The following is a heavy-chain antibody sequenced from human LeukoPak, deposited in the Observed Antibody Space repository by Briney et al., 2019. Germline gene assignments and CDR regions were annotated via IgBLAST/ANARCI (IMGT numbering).Heavy chain of an antibody. CDR2: IYTTGRA. CDR3: ARHGYTASHFFLDY. V-gene: IGHV4-4*07. Sequence: SETLSPICTVSTGSINSYYWGWVRQPAGRGLEWIGRIYTTGRADYYPSLQSRVAMSIDTSQKQFSLILKSVTAADTATYFCARHGYTASHFFLDYWSQGTPVTVSS. J-gene: IGHJ4*02. D-gene: IGHD5-18*01. CDR1: TGSINSYY.